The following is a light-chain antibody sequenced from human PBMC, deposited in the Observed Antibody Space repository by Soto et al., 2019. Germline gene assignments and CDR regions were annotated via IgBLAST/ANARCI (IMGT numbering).Light chain of an antibody. CDR2: AAS. CDR3: QQSYSTPT. J-gene: IGKJ2*01. CDR1: QSISSY. Sequence: DIQMTQSPSSLSASVGDRVTITCRASQSISSYLNWYQQKPGKAPKRLIYAASSVQSGSPPRFSGSGSGTDFILTIGSLQPEGFATYYGQQSYSTPTFGQGTKLEIK. V-gene: IGKV1-39*01.